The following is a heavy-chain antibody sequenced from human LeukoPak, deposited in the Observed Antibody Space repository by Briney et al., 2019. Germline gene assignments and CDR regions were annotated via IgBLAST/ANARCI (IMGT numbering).Heavy chain of an antibody. CDR3: AKVPLRTGLKYFDY. CDR2: IYSDNT. V-gene: IGHV3-53*01. Sequence: PGGSLRLSCTVSGFTVSTNSMSWVRQAPGKGLEWVSFIYSDNTHYSDSVKGRFTISRDNSKNTLYLQMNSLRAEDTAVYYCAKVPLRTGLKYFDYWGQGTLVTVSS. CDR1: GFTVSTNS. D-gene: IGHD3/OR15-3a*01. J-gene: IGHJ4*02.